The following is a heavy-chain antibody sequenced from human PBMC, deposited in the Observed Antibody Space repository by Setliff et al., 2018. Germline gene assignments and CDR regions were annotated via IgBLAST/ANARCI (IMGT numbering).Heavy chain of an antibody. D-gene: IGHD3-10*01. CDR2: IYYTGST. J-gene: IGHJ4*02. V-gene: IGHV4-39*01. Sequence: PSETLSLTCNVSGDSITSTSHFWAWIRQSPGKGLEWIADIYYTGSTNYNPSLKSRVTLSIDTSKNQFSLRLMSVTTTDTAVYYCARSLGSGSYYNSRPFYSDYWGQGTLVTVSS. CDR1: GDSITSTSHF. CDR3: ARSLGSGSYYNSRPFYSDY.